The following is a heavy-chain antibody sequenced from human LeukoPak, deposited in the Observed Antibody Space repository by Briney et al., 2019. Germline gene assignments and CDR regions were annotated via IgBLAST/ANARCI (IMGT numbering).Heavy chain of an antibody. CDR1: EFTFSDYN. CDR3: ARVGSSLTYYFDY. J-gene: IGHJ4*02. Sequence: GGSLRLSCAASEFTFSDYNIHWVRQAPGKGLEWVTGISYDGTKTYYADSVKGRFTISRDNSKNTLYLQMNSLRPEDTAVYYCARVGSSLTYYFDYWGQGTLVTVSS. V-gene: IGHV3-30-3*01. D-gene: IGHD6-13*01. CDR2: ISYDGTKT.